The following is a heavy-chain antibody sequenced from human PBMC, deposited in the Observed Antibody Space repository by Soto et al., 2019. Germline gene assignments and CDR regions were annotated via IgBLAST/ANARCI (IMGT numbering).Heavy chain of an antibody. Sequence: QVQLVQSGAEVKKPGASVKVSCKASGYTFTTYDINWVRQATGQGLEWMGWMNPNSGNTGYAQKFQGRVTMTRNTSISTAYMELSSLRSEDTAVYYCVRAQGYCSGGYCYSLKTDSWGQGTLVTVSS. CDR1: GYTFTTYD. CDR3: VRAQGYCSGGYCYSLKTDS. D-gene: IGHD2-15*01. V-gene: IGHV1-8*01. J-gene: IGHJ4*02. CDR2: MNPNSGNT.